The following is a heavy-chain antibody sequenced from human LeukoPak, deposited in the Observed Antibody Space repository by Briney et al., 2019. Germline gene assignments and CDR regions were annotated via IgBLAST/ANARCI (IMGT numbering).Heavy chain of an antibody. J-gene: IGHJ4*02. V-gene: IGHV3-66*01. CDR1: GFTVSSNY. CDR2: IYSGGST. Sequence: GGSLRLSCAASGFTVSSNYMSWVRQAPGKGLEWVSVIYSGGSTYYADSVKGRFTISRDNSKNTLYLQMNSLRAEDTAVYHCARWHTAMGYYFDYWGQGTLVTVSS. CDR3: ARWHTAMGYYFDY. D-gene: IGHD5-18*01.